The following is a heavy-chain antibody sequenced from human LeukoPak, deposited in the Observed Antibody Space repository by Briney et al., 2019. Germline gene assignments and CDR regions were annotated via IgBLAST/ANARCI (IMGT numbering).Heavy chain of an antibody. CDR2: IIPIFGTA. Sequence: ASVKVSCKASGYTFTSYGISWVRQAPGQGLEWMGGIIPIFGTANYAQKFQGRVTITADESTSTAYMELSSLRSEDTAVYYCARGSGLLYYFDYWGQGTLVTVSS. V-gene: IGHV1-69*13. J-gene: IGHJ4*02. CDR1: GYTFTSYG. CDR3: ARGSGLLYYFDY. D-gene: IGHD1-26*01.